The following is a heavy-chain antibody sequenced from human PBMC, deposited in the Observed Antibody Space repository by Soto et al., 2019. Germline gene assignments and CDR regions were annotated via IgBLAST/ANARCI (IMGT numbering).Heavy chain of an antibody. D-gene: IGHD3-3*01. V-gene: IGHV1-69*13. CDR3: ARIRGVVPYYYYGTDV. CDR2: IIPIFGTA. Sequence: SVKVSCKASGGTFSSYAISWVRQAPGQGLEWMGGIIPIFGTANYAQKFQGRVTITADESTSTAYMELSSLRSEDTAVYYCARIRGVVPYYYYGTDVWGQGTTVTVSS. CDR1: GGTFSSYA. J-gene: IGHJ6*02.